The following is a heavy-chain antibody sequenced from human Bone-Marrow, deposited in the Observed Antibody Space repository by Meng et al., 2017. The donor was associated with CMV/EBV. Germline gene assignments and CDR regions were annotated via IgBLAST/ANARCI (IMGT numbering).Heavy chain of an antibody. CDR1: GFTFSSYA. Sequence: GGSLRLSCAASGFTFSSYAMSWVRQAPGKGLEWVSAISGSGGSTYYADSVKGRFTISRDNSKNTLYLQMNSLRAEDTAVYYCSKDRSDHYRYCSGGSCYGWFDPWGQGNLVTVSS. D-gene: IGHD2-15*01. CDR2: ISGSGGST. J-gene: IGHJ5*02. V-gene: IGHV3-23*01. CDR3: SKDRSDHYRYCSGGSCYGWFDP.